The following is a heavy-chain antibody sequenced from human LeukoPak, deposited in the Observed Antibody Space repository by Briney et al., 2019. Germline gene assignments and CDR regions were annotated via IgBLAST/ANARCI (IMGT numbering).Heavy chain of an antibody. CDR1: GFTFSSYA. V-gene: IGHV3-23*01. CDR3: AKDLYPYGDYPPHDY. CDR2: ISGSGGST. J-gene: IGHJ4*02. Sequence: GESLRLSCAASGFTFSSYAMSWVRQAPGKGLEWVSAISGSGGSTYYADSVKGRFTISRDNSKNTLYLQMNSLRAEDTAVYYCAKDLYPYGDYPPHDYWGQGTLVTVSS. D-gene: IGHD4-17*01.